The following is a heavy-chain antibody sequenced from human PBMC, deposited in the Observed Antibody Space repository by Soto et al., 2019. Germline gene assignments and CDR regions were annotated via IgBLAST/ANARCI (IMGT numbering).Heavy chain of an antibody. J-gene: IGHJ4*02. CDR2: IIPILGIA. D-gene: IGHD3-22*01. CDR1: GGTFSSYT. Sequence: QVQLVQSGAEVKKPGSSVKVSCKASGGTFSSYTISWVRQAPGQGLEWVGRIIPILGIANYAQKFQGRVTITADKSMSTAYMELIRLRSEETAVYYCEMTPYYDSSYYFDYWGQGTLVTVSS. CDR3: EMTPYYDSSYYFDY. V-gene: IGHV1-69*02.